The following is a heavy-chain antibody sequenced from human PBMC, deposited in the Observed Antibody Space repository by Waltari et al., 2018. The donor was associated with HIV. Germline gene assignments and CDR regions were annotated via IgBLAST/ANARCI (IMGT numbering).Heavy chain of an antibody. D-gene: IGHD6-19*01. CDR2: IYPGDSET. Sequence: ELQLVQSGAEVKKSGESLRISCVGAGPLFASYWIGWVRRVPGAGLGWVGSIYPGDSETRYGPSFHGQVTISADKSTSTAYLEWGSLKASDSGTYFCARQWSGSNGWFAYWGKGTLVTVS. CDR1: GPLFASYW. J-gene: IGHJ4*02. CDR3: ARQWSGSNGWFAY. V-gene: IGHV5-51*01.